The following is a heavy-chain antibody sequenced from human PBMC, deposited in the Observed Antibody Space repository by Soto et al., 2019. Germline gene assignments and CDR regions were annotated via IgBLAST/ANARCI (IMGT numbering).Heavy chain of an antibody. CDR3: ARERYYDFWRAHYGMDV. CDR2: INAGNGNT. Sequence: QVQLVQSGAEVKKPGASVKVSCKASGYTFTSYAMHWVRQAPGQRLEWMGWINAGNGNTKYSQKFQGRVTITRDTSASTAYMELSSLRSEDTAVYYCARERYYDFWRAHYGMDVWGQGTTVTVSS. J-gene: IGHJ6*02. CDR1: GYTFTSYA. D-gene: IGHD3-3*01. V-gene: IGHV1-3*01.